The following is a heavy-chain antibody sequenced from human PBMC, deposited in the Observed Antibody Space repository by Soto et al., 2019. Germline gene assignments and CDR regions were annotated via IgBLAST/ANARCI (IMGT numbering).Heavy chain of an antibody. J-gene: IGHJ4*02. CDR2: MDTNTGNT. CDR1: GYTFTEFD. D-gene: IGHD3-3*01. V-gene: IGHV1-8*01. Sequence: QVLLVQSGADVKKPGASVKVSCTTSGYTFTEFDINWVRQAPGQGLEWMGWMDTNTGNTGYAQKFQGRVTMTRDTSISTAYMELRRLRSEATAVYYCARVVRFFGGHAGYWGQGTLVTVSS. CDR3: ARVVRFFGGHAGY.